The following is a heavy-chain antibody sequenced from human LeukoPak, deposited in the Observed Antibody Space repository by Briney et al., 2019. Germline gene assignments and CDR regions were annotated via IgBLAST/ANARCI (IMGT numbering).Heavy chain of an antibody. J-gene: IGHJ1*01. CDR3: ARVGDSSGYYYGITKYFQH. Sequence: SETLSLTCAVYGGSFSGYYWSWIRQPPGKGLEWIGEINHSGSTNYNPSLKSRVTISVDTSKNQFSLKLSSVTAADTAVYYCARVGDSSGYYYGITKYFQHWGQGTLVTVSS. CDR2: INHSGST. V-gene: IGHV4-34*01. D-gene: IGHD3-22*01. CDR1: GGSFSGYY.